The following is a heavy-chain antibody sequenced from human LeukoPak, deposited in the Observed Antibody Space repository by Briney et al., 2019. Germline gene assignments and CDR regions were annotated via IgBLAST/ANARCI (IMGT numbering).Heavy chain of an antibody. Sequence: PSETLSLTCAVYGGSFSGYYWSWIRQPPGKGLEWIGEINHSGSTNYNPSLKSRVTISVDTSKNQFSLKLSSVTAADTAVYYCVRRRFLRWYTLPSSHAFDIWGQGTMVTVSS. J-gene: IGHJ3*02. CDR1: GGSFSGYY. V-gene: IGHV4-34*01. CDR3: VRRRFLRWYTLPSSHAFDI. CDR2: INHSGST. D-gene: IGHD4-23*01.